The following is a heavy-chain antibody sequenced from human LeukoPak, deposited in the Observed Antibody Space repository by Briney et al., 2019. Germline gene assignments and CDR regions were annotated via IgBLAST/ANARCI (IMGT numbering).Heavy chain of an antibody. J-gene: IGHJ3*02. CDR3: AKGYTSTYYNALYI. Sequence: GGSLRLSCAASGFTFSSYGMSWVRQAPGKGLVWVSRINSDGSGTTYADSVKSRFTISRDNAKNTLYLQMSSLRVEDTAVYYCAKGYTSTYYNALYIGVEGTMVTVSS. CDR2: INSDGSGT. V-gene: IGHV3-74*01. CDR1: GFTFSSYG. D-gene: IGHD3-16*02.